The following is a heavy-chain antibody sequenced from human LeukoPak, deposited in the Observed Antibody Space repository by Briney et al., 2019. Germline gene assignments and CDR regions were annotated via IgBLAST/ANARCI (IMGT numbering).Heavy chain of an antibody. J-gene: IGHJ4*02. D-gene: IGHD6-13*01. Sequence: GGSLRLSCAASGFTFSRYAMLWVRQAPGKGLEWVAVISYDGSNKYYADSVKGRFTISRDNSKNTLYLQMNSLRAEDTAVYYCAKQGYSSSWYYFDYWGQGTLVTVSS. CDR2: ISYDGSNK. CDR1: GFTFSRYA. CDR3: AKQGYSSSWYYFDY. V-gene: IGHV3-30-3*02.